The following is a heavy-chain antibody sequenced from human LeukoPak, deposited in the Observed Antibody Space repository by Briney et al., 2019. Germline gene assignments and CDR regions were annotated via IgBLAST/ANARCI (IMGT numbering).Heavy chain of an antibody. Sequence: GGSLRLSCAASGFTFSSYAMHWVRRAPGKGLEWVAVISYDGSNKYYADSVKGRFTISRDNSKNTLYLQMNSLRAEDTAVYYCARDGGVVPAAMLGYYYYGMDVWGQGTTVTVSS. CDR3: ARDGGVVPAAMLGYYYYGMDV. D-gene: IGHD2-2*01. CDR1: GFTFSSYA. V-gene: IGHV3-30-3*01. J-gene: IGHJ6*02. CDR2: ISYDGSNK.